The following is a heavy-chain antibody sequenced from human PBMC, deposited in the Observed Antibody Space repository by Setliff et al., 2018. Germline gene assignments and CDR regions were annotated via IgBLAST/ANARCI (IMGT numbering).Heavy chain of an antibody. J-gene: IGHJ4*02. D-gene: IGHD3-3*01. CDR2: IYHSGST. CDR1: GGSISSSNW. Sequence: SETLSLTCAVSGGSISSSNWWSWVRQPPGKGLEWIGEIYHSGSTNYNPSLKSRVTISVDKSKNQFSLKLSSVTAADTAVYYCARAQSWSGGPYYFDDWGQGTLVTVSS. CDR3: ARAQSWSGGPYYFDD. V-gene: IGHV4-4*02.